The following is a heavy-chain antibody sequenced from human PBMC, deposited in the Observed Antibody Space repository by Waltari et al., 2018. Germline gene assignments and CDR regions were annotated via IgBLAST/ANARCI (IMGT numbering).Heavy chain of an antibody. V-gene: IGHV3-48*03. CDR3: AREEPSSIAAAAVEY. CDR1: GFTFSSYE. Sequence: EVQLVESGGGLVQPGGSLRLSCAASGFTFSSYEMNWVRQAPGKGLEWVSYISSSGSTIYYADSVKGRFTISRDNAKNSLYLQMNSLRAEDTAVYYCAREEPSSIAAAAVEYWGQGTLVTVAS. J-gene: IGHJ4*02. CDR2: ISSSGSTI. D-gene: IGHD6-13*01.